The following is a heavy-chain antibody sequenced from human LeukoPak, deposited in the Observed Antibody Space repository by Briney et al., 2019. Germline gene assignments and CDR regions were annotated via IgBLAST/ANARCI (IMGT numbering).Heavy chain of an antibody. D-gene: IGHD3-22*01. CDR3: AKGQPWNYDSSGYYQGTDY. CDR1: GFTFSSYA. Sequence: GGSLRLSCAASGFTFSSYAMSWVRQAPGKGLEWVSAVSGSAGSTYYADSVKGRFTISRDNSKNTLYLQMNSLRAEDTAVYYSAKGQPWNYDSSGYYQGTDYWGQGTLVTVSS. CDR2: VSGSAGST. J-gene: IGHJ4*02. V-gene: IGHV3-23*01.